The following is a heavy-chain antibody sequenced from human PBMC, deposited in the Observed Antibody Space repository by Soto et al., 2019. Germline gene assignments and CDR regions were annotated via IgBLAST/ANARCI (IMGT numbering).Heavy chain of an antibody. CDR2: INHSGST. J-gene: IGHJ6*02. D-gene: IGHD1-26*01. V-gene: IGHV4-34*01. CDR3: ASREDSDYYYYGMDV. Sequence: SETLSLTCAVYGGSFSGYYWSWIRQPPGKGLEWIGEINHSGSTNYNPSLKSRVTISVETSKNQFSLKLSSVTAADTAVYYCASREDSDYYYYGMDVWGQGTTVTVSS. CDR1: GGSFSGYY.